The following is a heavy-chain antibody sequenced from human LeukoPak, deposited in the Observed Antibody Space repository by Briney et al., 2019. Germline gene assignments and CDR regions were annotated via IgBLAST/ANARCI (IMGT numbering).Heavy chain of an antibody. D-gene: IGHD2-15*01. Sequence: GGSLRLSCTASGFTFSTYWMSWVRQAPGKGLEWVSNINKDGSERYYVASVRGRFIISRDNDKNSLYLQINILTAEETAVYYCARGMGYCSGGTCYTSLAFDVWGQETMVTVSS. CDR1: GFTFSTYW. CDR2: INKDGSER. J-gene: IGHJ3*01. CDR3: ARGMGYCSGGTCYTSLAFDV. V-gene: IGHV3-7*03.